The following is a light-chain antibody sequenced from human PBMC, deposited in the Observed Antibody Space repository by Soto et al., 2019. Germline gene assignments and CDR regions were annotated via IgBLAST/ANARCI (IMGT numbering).Light chain of an antibody. CDR2: GAS. J-gene: IGKJ1*01. CDR1: QSVSSSY. Sequence: VLTQSPGTLSLSPGESATLSCRASQSVSSSYLARYQQKPGQAPRLLIYGASSRATGIPHRFSGSGSGTDFTLTISRLEPEDFAVYYCQQYGSSPWTFGQGTKVDI. CDR3: QQYGSSPWT. V-gene: IGKV3-20*01.